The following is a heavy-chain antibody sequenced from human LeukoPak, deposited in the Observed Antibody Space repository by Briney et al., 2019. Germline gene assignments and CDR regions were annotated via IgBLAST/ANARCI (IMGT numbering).Heavy chain of an antibody. V-gene: IGHV3-21*01. CDR1: GFTVSSNY. Sequence: GGSLRLSCAASGFTVSSNYMSWVRQAPGKGLEWVSSISSSSSYIYYADSVKGRFTISRDNAKNSLYLQMNSLRAEDTAVYYCAREGSSWYYFDYWGQGTLVTVSS. D-gene: IGHD6-13*01. CDR2: ISSSSSYI. CDR3: AREGSSWYYFDY. J-gene: IGHJ4*02.